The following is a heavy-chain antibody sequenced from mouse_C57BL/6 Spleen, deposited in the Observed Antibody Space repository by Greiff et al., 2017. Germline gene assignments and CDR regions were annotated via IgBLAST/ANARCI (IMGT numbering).Heavy chain of an antibody. J-gene: IGHJ3*01. CDR1: GYTFTSYT. V-gene: IGHV1-4*01. Sequence: QVQLKQPGAELASPGASVKMSCKASGYTFTSYTMNWVNQRPGQGLEWIGYINPSSGYTKYNQKFKDKASLTADKSSSTSYMQLSSLSSEDTAGYNCTYFDGFADWGQGTLVTVSA. CDR3: TYFDGFAD. CDR2: INPSSGYT.